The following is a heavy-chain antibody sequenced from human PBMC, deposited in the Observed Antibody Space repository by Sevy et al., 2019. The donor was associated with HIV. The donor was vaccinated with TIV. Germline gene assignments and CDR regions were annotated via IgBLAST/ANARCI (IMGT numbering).Heavy chain of an antibody. D-gene: IGHD3-22*01. J-gene: IGHJ6*02. Sequence: GGSLRLSCEASGFSVIKKDMNWVRQAPGKGLEWVSSINRGGNTFYTESVGGRFTIARDSSRNALYLQMNSLSAEDTAIYYCARRDDYASCDYDGDHYLMDVWGQGTTVTVSS. CDR3: ARRDDYASCDYDGDHYLMDV. CDR2: INRGGNT. V-gene: IGHV3-53*01. CDR1: GFSVIKKD.